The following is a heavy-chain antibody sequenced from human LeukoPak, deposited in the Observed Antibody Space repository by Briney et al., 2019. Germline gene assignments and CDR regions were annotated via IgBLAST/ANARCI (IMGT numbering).Heavy chain of an antibody. CDR3: ARDFDY. J-gene: IGHJ4*02. V-gene: IGHV4-34*01. CDR1: GGSFSGYY. Sequence: SETLSLTCAVYGGSFSGYYWSWIRQPPGKGLEWIGEINHSGSTNYNPSLKSRVTISVDTSKNQFSLKLSSVTAADTAVYYCARDFDYWGQGTLVTVSS. CDR2: INHSGST.